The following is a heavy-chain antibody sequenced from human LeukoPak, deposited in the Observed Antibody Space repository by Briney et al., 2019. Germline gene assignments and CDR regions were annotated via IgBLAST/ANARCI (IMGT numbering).Heavy chain of an antibody. Sequence: GGSLRLSCTASGFTFSSYAMHWVRQAPGKGLEWVAVMSYDGSNKYYADSVKGRFTISRDNSKNTLYLQMNSLRAEDTAVYYCARVATLNWNYYDYWGQGTLVTVSS. CDR2: MSYDGSNK. CDR3: ARVATLNWNYYDY. J-gene: IGHJ4*02. D-gene: IGHD1-1*01. CDR1: GFTFSSYA. V-gene: IGHV3-30-3*01.